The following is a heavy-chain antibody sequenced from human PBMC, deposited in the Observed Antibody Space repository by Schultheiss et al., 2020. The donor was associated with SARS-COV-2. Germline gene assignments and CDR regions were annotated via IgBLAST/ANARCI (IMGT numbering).Heavy chain of an antibody. CDR2: INHSGST. V-gene: IGHV4-39*01. J-gene: IGHJ5*02. D-gene: IGHD4-11*01. Sequence: SETLSLTCTVSSGSISNTIYYWSWIRQPPGKGLEWIGEINHSGSTNYNPSLKSRVTISVDTSKNQFSLKLSSVTAADTAVYYCASSYSNYAGKSWFDPWGQGTLVTVSS. CDR3: ASSYSNYAGKSWFDP. CDR1: SGSISNTIYY.